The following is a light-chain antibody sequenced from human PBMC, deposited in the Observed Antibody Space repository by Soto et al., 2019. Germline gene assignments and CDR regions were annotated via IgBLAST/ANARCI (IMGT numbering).Light chain of an antibody. CDR2: EDS. V-gene: IGLV2-23*01. Sequence: QSALTQPASVSGSPGQSIAISCTKTSSDVGSYNLVSWYQQHPGKAPKLMIYEDSKRPSGVSNRFSGSKSGNTASLTISGLQAEDEAEYYCCSYAGSSTSVVFGGGTKLTVL. CDR3: CSYAGSSTSVV. CDR1: SSDVGSYNL. J-gene: IGLJ2*01.